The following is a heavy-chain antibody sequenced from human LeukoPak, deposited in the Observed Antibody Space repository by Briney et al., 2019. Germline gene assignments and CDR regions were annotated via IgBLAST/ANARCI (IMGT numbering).Heavy chain of an antibody. J-gene: IGHJ4*02. Sequence: GASVKVSCKASGYTFTSYGISWVRQAPGQGLEWMGWISAYNGNTNYAQNLQGRVTMTTDTSTSTAYMELRSLRSDDTAVYFCARGRDYYGSSDYPDPTYFDYWGQGTLVTVSS. CDR3: ARGRDYYGSSDYPDPTYFDY. V-gene: IGHV1-18*01. CDR2: ISAYNGNT. CDR1: GYTFTSYG. D-gene: IGHD3-22*01.